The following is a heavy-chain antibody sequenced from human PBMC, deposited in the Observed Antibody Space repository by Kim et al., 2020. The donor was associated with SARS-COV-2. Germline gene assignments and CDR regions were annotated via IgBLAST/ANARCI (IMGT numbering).Heavy chain of an antibody. CDR3: ATSAAAGRLYWFDP. Sequence: ASVKVSCKVSGYTLTELSMHWVRQAPGKGLEWMGGFDPEDGETIYAQKFQGRVTMTEETSTDTAYMELSSLRSEDTAVYYCATSAAAGRLYWFDPWGQGT. V-gene: IGHV1-24*01. D-gene: IGHD6-13*01. CDR2: FDPEDGET. J-gene: IGHJ5*02. CDR1: GYTLTELS.